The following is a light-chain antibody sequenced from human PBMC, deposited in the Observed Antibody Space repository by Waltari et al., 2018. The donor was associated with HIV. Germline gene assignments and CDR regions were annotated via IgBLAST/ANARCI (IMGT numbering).Light chain of an antibody. V-gene: IGLV3-21*02. CDR2: DDR. CDR3: QVWDSASDYVV. CDR1: NFGSKG. J-gene: IGLJ2*01. Sequence: SYVLTQPPSVSVAPGQTARITCWGNNFGSKGVHWYQQKPGQAPVLIVYDDRDLPSGIPERFSGSKSGNTATLTISRVEAGDEADYYCQVWDSASDYVVFGGGTKLTVL.